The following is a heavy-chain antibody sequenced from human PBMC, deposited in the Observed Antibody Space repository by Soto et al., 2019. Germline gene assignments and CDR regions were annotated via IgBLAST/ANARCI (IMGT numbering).Heavy chain of an antibody. CDR3: AKDLLLIYYDSSGEWFDP. Sequence: EVQLLESGGGLVQPGGSLRLSCAASGFTFSSYAMSWVRQAPGKGLEWVSAISGSGGSTYYADSVKGRFTISRDNFKNTLYLQMNSLRAEDTAVYYCAKDLLLIYYDSSGEWFDPWGQGTLVTVSS. J-gene: IGHJ5*02. V-gene: IGHV3-23*01. CDR2: ISGSGGST. D-gene: IGHD3-22*01. CDR1: GFTFSSYA.